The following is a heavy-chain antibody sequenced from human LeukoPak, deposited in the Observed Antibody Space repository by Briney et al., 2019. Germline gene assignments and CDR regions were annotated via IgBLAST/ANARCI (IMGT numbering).Heavy chain of an antibody. CDR2: NDYSGST. V-gene: IGHV4-59*08. J-gene: IGHJ4*02. CDR1: GGPISTHY. D-gene: IGHD6-13*01. Sequence: SETLSLTCIVSGGPISTHYWSWSRQPPGKGLEWIGYNDYSGSTNYNPSLKSRVTISVDTSKNQFSLKLSSVTAADTAVYYCARQALYSSSWYEDYWGQGTLVTVSS. CDR3: ARQALYSSSWYEDY.